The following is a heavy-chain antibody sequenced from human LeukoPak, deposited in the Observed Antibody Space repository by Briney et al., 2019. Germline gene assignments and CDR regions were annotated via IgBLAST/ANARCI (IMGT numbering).Heavy chain of an antibody. D-gene: IGHD6-19*01. Sequence: GSLRLSCAASGFTFSSYSMNWVRQAPGKGLEWVSSISSSSSYIYYADSVKGRFTISRDNSKNTLYLQMNSLRAEDTAVYYCAREHYSSGWHVDYWGQGTLVTVSS. J-gene: IGHJ4*02. CDR3: AREHYSSGWHVDY. CDR1: GFTFSSYS. V-gene: IGHV3-21*01. CDR2: ISSSSSYI.